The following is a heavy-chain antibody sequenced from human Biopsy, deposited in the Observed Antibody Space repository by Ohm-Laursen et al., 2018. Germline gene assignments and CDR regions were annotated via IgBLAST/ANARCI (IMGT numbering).Heavy chain of an antibody. J-gene: IGHJ4*02. CDR1: GGPIDSYY. CDR2: IYFTGRT. D-gene: IGHD3-3*01. V-gene: IGHV4-59*01. Sequence: GTLSLTCTVSGGPIDSYYWSWIRQPPGKALEWIGYIYFTGRTSYNPSLKSRVIMSVNTSKKQFSLRLSSVTAADSAIYYCARERQFRFLEGAFDYWGQGILVTVSS. CDR3: ARERQFRFLEGAFDY.